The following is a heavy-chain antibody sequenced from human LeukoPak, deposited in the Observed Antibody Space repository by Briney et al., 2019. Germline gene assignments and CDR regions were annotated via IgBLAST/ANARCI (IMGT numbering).Heavy chain of an antibody. D-gene: IGHD3-10*01. CDR1: GFTFSSYG. CDR2: IRYDGSNK. J-gene: IGHJ4*02. V-gene: IGHV3-30*02. CDR3: AKERFGELAFDY. Sequence: GGSLRLSCAASGFTFSSYGMHWVRQAPGKGLEWGAFIRYDGSNKYYADSVKGRFTISRDNSKNTLYLQMNSLRAEDTAVYYCAKERFGELAFDYWGQGTLVTVSS.